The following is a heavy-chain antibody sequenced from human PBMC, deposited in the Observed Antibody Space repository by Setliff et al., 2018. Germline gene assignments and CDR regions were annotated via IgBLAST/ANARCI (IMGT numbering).Heavy chain of an antibody. V-gene: IGHV4-38-2*01. Sequence: SETLSLTCAVSTYSITNHFWGWIRQPPGKGLEWIGSISHSEGTYYNPSLKSRVTISIDTSKNQFSLNLRSVTATDTAVYYCARGNDVRFDPWGQGAPVTVSS. J-gene: IGHJ5*02. D-gene: IGHD1-1*01. CDR1: TYSITNHF. CDR2: ISHSEGT. CDR3: ARGNDVRFDP.